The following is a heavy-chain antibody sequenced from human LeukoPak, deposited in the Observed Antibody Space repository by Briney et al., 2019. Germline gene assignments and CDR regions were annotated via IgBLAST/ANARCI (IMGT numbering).Heavy chain of an antibody. D-gene: IGHD1-26*01. V-gene: IGHV3-74*01. CDR2: INSDGSSI. CDR1: GFTFSSHW. J-gene: IGHJ3*02. CDR3: ASYRRAYDI. Sequence: GGSLRLSCAASGFTFSSHWMHWVRQAPGKGLVWVSRINSDGSSISYADSVKGRFTISRDNSQNTVNLQMDNLRAEDAAIYYCASYRRAYDIWGQGTVVTVAS.